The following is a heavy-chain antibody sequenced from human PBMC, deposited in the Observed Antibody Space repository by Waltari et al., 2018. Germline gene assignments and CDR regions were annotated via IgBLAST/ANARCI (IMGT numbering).Heavy chain of an antibody. CDR3: ATAAPVPAAENFDY. CDR1: GGSISSSSYY. Sequence: QLQLQESGPGLVKPSETLSLTCTVSGGSISSSSYYWGWIRQPPGKGLEWIGSIYYSGRTYYTPSLKSRVTISVDTSKNQFSLKLSSVTAADTAVYYCATAAPVPAAENFDYWGQGTLVTVSS. CDR2: IYYSGRT. V-gene: IGHV4-39*01. J-gene: IGHJ4*02. D-gene: IGHD2-2*01.